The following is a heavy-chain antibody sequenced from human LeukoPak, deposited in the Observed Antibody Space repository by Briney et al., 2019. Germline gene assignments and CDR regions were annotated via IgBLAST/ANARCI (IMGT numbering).Heavy chain of an antibody. J-gene: IGHJ4*02. CDR2: ITFDGSNQ. V-gene: IGHV3-30*18. CDR3: AKAPRVGGYEIN. Sequence: PGGSLRLSCAASGFTFSNHGMHWVRQAPGKGLEWVTAITFDGSNQYYADSMKGRFTISRDNFKNTLYLQMNSLRAEDTAVYYCAKAPRVGGYEINWGQGTLVTVSS. D-gene: IGHD5-12*01. CDR1: GFTFSNHG.